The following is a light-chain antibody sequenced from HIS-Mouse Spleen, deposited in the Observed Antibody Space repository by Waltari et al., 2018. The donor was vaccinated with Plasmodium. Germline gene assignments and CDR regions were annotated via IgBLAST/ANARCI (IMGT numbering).Light chain of an antibody. V-gene: IGLV2-23*01. CDR2: EGS. Sequence: QSALTQPASVSGSPGQPITISCTGTSSDVGSYHLVSWYQQHPGKAPKLMIYEGSKRPSGVSNRFSGSKSGNTASLTISGLQAEDEADYYCCSYAGSSTYVFGTGTKVTVL. CDR1: SSDVGSYHL. J-gene: IGLJ1*01. CDR3: CSYAGSSTYV.